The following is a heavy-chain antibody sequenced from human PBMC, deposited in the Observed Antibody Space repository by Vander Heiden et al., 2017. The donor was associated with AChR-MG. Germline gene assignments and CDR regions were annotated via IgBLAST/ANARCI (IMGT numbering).Heavy chain of an antibody. Sequence: QVQLQESGPGLVKPSGTLSLTCAVSGGSISRSNWWSWVRQPPGKGLEWIGEIYHSGSTNYNPSLKSRVTISVDKSKNQFSLKLSSVTAADTAVYYCATNDYGDYDAGWFDPWGQGTLVTVSS. J-gene: IGHJ5*02. CDR2: IYHSGST. D-gene: IGHD4-17*01. CDR3: ATNDYGDYDAGWFDP. CDR1: GGSISRSNW. V-gene: IGHV4-4*02.